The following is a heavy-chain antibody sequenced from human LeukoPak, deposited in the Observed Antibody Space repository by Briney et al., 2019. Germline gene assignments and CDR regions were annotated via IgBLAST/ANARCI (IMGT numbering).Heavy chain of an antibody. D-gene: IGHD4-17*01. CDR1: GFTFSSYG. J-gene: IGHJ4*02. CDR2: IWYDGSNK. V-gene: IGHV3-33*08. Sequence: QPGRSLRLSCAASGFTFSSYGMHWVRQAPGKGLEWVAVIWYDGSNKYYADSVKGRFTISRDNSKNTLYLQMNSLRAEDTAVYYCASYGDYNYFDYWGQGTLVTVSS. CDR3: ASYGDYNYFDY.